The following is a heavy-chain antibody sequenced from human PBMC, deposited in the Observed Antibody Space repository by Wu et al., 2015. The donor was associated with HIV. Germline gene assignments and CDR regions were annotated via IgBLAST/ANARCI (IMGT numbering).Heavy chain of an antibody. CDR1: GDTFSTSA. CDR2: LIPIFGKA. D-gene: IGHD3-22*01. V-gene: IGHV1-69*12. Sequence: VQLVQSGAEMKKPRSSVKVSCKASGDTFSTSAISWVRQTPGQGLQWMGGLIPIFGKADYARRFQDRVTITADESTRTVYMELRSLKSDDTAVYFCARVPKPYYDSSAPFDFWGQGTLVTVSS. J-gene: IGHJ4*02. CDR3: ARVPKPYYDSSAPFDF.